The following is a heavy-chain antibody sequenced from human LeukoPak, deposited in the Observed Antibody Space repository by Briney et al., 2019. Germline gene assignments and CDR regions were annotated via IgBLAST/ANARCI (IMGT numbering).Heavy chain of an antibody. Sequence: GASVKVSCKASGYTFTSYDINWVRQATGQGLEWMAWMNPNNGQTDVAQKFQGRVTMTRDTSISTAYMELSSLRSDDTAVYYCARGLYPSGNYPPDYWGQGTLVTVPS. CDR1: GYTFTSYD. CDR3: ARGLYPSGNYPPDY. D-gene: IGHD3-10*01. V-gene: IGHV1-8*01. CDR2: MNPNNGQT. J-gene: IGHJ4*02.